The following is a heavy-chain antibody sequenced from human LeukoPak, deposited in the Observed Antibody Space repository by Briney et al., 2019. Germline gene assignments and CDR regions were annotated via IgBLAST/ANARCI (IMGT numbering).Heavy chain of an antibody. Sequence: GGSLRLSCAASGFTFSSYSMNWVRQAPGKGLEWVSSISSSSSYIYYADSVKGRFTISRDNAKNSLYLQMNSLRADDTAVYYCARDRDWNSGFDYWGQGTLVTVSS. CDR1: GFTFSSYS. J-gene: IGHJ4*02. CDR2: ISSSSSYI. D-gene: IGHD1-7*01. V-gene: IGHV3-21*01. CDR3: ARDRDWNSGFDY.